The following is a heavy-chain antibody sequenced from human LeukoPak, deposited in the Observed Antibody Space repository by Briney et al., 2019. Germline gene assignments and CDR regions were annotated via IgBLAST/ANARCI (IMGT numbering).Heavy chain of an antibody. J-gene: IGHJ5*02. CDR3: ANGGYCSSTSCYPNWFDP. CDR1: GGSISSYY. CDR2: IYYSGST. Sequence: SETLSLTCTASGGSISSYYWRWIRQPPGKGLEWIGYIYYSGSTNYNPSLKSRVTISVDTSKNQFSLKLSSVTAADTAVYYCANGGYCSSTSCYPNWFDPWGQGTLVTVSS. D-gene: IGHD2-2*01. V-gene: IGHV4-59*01.